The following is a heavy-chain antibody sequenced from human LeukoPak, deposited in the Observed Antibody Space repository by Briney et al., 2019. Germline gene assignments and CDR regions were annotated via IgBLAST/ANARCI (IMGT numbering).Heavy chain of an antibody. J-gene: IGHJ4*02. V-gene: IGHV1-69*13. Sequence: GASVTVSCKASGGTFSSYAISWVRQAPGQGLEWMGGIIPIFGTANYAQKFQGRVTITADESTSTAYMELSSLRSEDTAVYYCARDRGVGELPFDYWGQGTLVTVSS. CDR1: GGTFSSYA. CDR2: IIPIFGTA. D-gene: IGHD1-26*01. CDR3: ARDRGVGELPFDY.